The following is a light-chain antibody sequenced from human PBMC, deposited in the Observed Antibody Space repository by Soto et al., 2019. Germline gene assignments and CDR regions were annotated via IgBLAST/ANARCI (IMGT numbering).Light chain of an antibody. CDR2: AAS. Sequence: EIVLTQSPGTLSLSPGERATLSCRASQSVYNNYLAWYQHKPGQAPRLLIYAASSRATGIPDMFSGSGSGTDFTLTISRLEPEDFAVYYCQPYGTSSWTFGQGTKVEIK. CDR3: QPYGTSSWT. V-gene: IGKV3-20*01. J-gene: IGKJ1*01. CDR1: QSVYNNY.